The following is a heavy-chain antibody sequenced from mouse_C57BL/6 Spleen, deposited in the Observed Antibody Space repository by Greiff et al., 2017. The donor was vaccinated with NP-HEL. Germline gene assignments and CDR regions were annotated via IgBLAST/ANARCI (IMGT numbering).Heavy chain of an antibody. V-gene: IGHV1-54*01. CDR1: GYAFTNYL. D-gene: IGHD2-4*01. CDR3: AREDYDYLYFDY. J-gene: IGHJ2*01. Sequence: QVQLQQSGAELVRPGTSVKVSCQASGYAFTNYLIEWVKQRPGQGLEWIGVINPGSGGTYYNEKFKGKATRTADKSSSTAYMQLSSLTSEDSAVYFCAREDYDYLYFDYWGQGTTLTVSS. CDR2: INPGSGGT.